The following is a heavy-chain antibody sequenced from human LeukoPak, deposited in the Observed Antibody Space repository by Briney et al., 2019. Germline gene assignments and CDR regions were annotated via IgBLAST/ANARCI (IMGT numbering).Heavy chain of an antibody. CDR1: GYTFTSYG. J-gene: IGHJ4*02. CDR2: ISAYNGNT. V-gene: IGHV1-18*01. D-gene: IGHD3-22*01. CDR3: ATSHYYDSSGYYYYY. Sequence: GASVKVSCKASGYTFTSYGISWVRQAPGQGLEWMGWISAYNGNTNYAQKLQGRVTMTTDTSTSTAYMELSSLRSEDTAVYYCATSHYYDSSGYYYYYWGQGTLVTVSS.